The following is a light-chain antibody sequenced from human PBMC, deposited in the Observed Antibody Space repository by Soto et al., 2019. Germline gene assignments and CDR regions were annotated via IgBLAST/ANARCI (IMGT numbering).Light chain of an antibody. Sequence: EIQMAQSPDTLSVSPGERATLSFRASQSISSKLAWYQQRPGQAPRLLIYGASTRATGVPVRFSGSGSGTEFTLSISSLQSEDSAVYYCQQYNNWPPITFGQGTRLEIK. CDR2: GAS. V-gene: IGKV3-15*01. J-gene: IGKJ5*01. CDR1: QSISSK. CDR3: QQYNNWPPIT.